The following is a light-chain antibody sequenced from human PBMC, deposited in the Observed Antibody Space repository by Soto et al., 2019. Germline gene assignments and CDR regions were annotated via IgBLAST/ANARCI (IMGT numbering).Light chain of an antibody. CDR2: DAS. CDR3: KQYNSWFPFM. J-gene: IGKJ4*02. Sequence: EIVMTQSPATLSVSPGERATLSCRASQSVSTNLAWYQQKVGQAPRLLIIDASTRASGIPARFSGSGSGTEFTLTISSLQSEDFATYYCKQYNSWFPFMFGGGTKVEIK. V-gene: IGKV3-15*01. CDR1: QSVSTN.